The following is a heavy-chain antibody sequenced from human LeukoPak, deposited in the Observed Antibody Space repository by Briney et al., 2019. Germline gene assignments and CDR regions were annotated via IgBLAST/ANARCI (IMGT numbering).Heavy chain of an antibody. D-gene: IGHD2-21*02. J-gene: IGHJ6*02. CDR3: ASEVAYCGGDCYSGGMDV. CDR1: GYTFTGYY. Sequence: ASVKVSCKASGYTFTGYYMHWVRQAPGQGLEWMGWINPNSGGTNYARKFQGRVTMTRDTSISTAYMELSRLRSDDTAVYYCASEVAYCGGDCYSGGMDVWGQGTTVTVSS. V-gene: IGHV1-2*02. CDR2: INPNSGGT.